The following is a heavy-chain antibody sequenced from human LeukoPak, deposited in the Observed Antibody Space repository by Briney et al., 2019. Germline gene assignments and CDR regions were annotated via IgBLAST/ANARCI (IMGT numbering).Heavy chain of an antibody. D-gene: IGHD6-19*01. V-gene: IGHV4-59*01. CDR3: ALLAVAGTRGGYYYYGMDV. CDR2: IYYSGST. CDR1: GGSISSYY. Sequence: SETLSLTCTVSGGSISSYYWSWIRQPPGKGLEWIGYIYYSGSTNYNPSLKSGVTISVETSKNQFSLKLSSVTAADTGVYYCALLAVAGTRGGYYYYGMDVWGKGTTVTVSS. J-gene: IGHJ6*04.